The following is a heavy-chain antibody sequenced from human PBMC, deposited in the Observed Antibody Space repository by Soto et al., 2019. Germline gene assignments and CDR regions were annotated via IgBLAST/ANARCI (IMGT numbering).Heavy chain of an antibody. CDR3: ARDTYYDFWSGYYVWDY. Sequence: SETLSLTSAVYGYSISSGYYWGWIRQPPGKGLEWIGSIYHSGSTYYNPALTSRVTISVATSRNQLSLKLSSVTAADTAVYYCARDTYYDFWSGYYVWDYWGKGTLGTV. J-gene: IGHJ4*02. CDR1: GYSISSGYY. V-gene: IGHV4-38-2*02. CDR2: IYHSGST. D-gene: IGHD3-3*01.